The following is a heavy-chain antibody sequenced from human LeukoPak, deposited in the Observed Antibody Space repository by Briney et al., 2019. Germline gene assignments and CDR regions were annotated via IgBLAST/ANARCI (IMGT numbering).Heavy chain of an antibody. D-gene: IGHD6-19*01. Sequence: PGGSLRLSCAASGFTFSSYSMNWVRQAPGKGLEWVSSISSSSSYIYYADSVKGRFTISRDNAKNSLYLQMNSLRAEDTALYYCAKDIGVAIPAFDYWGQGTLVTVSS. V-gene: IGHV3-21*04. CDR1: GFTFSSYS. CDR3: AKDIGVAIPAFDY. CDR2: ISSSSSYI. J-gene: IGHJ4*02.